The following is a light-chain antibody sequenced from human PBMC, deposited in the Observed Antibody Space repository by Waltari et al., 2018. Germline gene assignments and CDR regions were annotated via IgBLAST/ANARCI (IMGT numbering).Light chain of an antibody. CDR3: QQYNKWPLT. V-gene: IGKV3-15*01. CDR2: GAS. CDR1: QSINSY. Sequence: EVVMTQSPATVSVSPGERATLSCRASQSINSYLAWYQQKPGQAPRLLIYGASTRATGIPARVSGSGSGTDFTLTISSLQSEDFAIYYCQQYNKWPLTFGPGTKVHF. J-gene: IGKJ3*01.